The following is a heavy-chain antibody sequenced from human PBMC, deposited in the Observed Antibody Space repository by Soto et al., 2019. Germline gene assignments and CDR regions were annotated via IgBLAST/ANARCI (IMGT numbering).Heavy chain of an antibody. J-gene: IGHJ4*02. V-gene: IGHV4-31*03. CDR2: IYYSGST. Sequence: SETLSLTCTVSGGSISSGGYYWSWIRQHPGKGLEWIGYIYYSGSTYYNPSLKSRVTISVDTSKNQFSLKLSSVTAADTAVYYCARDFGSSGNFDYWGQGTLVTVSS. D-gene: IGHD3-10*01. CDR3: ARDFGSSGNFDY. CDR1: GGSISSGGYY.